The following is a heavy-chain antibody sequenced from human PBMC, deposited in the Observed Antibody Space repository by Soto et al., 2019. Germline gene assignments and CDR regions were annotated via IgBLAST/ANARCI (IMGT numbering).Heavy chain of an antibody. V-gene: IGHV4-4*02. J-gene: IGHJ6*02. D-gene: IGHD2-15*01. CDR1: GGSITSNNR. Sequence: SETLSLTCAVSGGSITSNNRWSWVRQPPGKGVEGIAEIFHSGSTNYNPSHKSRVTISVDNSKNQFSLKLSSVTAADTAVYYCARASTLGYCSGGSCYSVGYYYYGMDAWGPGTTVTVS. CDR3: ARASTLGYCSGGSCYSVGYYYYGMDA. CDR2: IFHSGST.